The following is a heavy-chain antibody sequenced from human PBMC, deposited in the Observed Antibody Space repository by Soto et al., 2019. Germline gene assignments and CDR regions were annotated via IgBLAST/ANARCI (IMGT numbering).Heavy chain of an antibody. Sequence: QITLKESGPTLVKPTQTLTLTCIFSGFSLSTNGVGVGWIRQPPGKSLEWLALIYWDDDKRYNPSLKSRLTLPKDTSNNQVVLTMANMDPVDTATYYCAHRRARTAGRDDAYDVWGQGTLVVVSS. CDR2: IYWDDDK. CDR3: AHRRARTAGRDDAYDV. CDR1: GFSLSTNGVG. D-gene: IGHD6-6*01. J-gene: IGHJ3*01. V-gene: IGHV2-5*02.